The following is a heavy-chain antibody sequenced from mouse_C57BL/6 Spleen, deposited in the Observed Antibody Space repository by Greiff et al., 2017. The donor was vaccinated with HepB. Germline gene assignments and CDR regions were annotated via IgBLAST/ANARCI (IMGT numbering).Heavy chain of an antibody. V-gene: IGHV1-4*01. CDR2: INPSSGYT. CDR1: GYTFTSYT. CDR3: ARGSVEVYYAMDY. D-gene: IGHD1-1*01. Sequence: QVQLKQSGAELARPGASVKMSCKASGYTFTSYTMHWVKQRPGQGLEWNGYINPSSGYTKYNQKFKDKATLTADKSSSTDYMQLSSLTSEDSAVYYCARGSVEVYYAMDYWGQGTSVTVSS. J-gene: IGHJ4*01.